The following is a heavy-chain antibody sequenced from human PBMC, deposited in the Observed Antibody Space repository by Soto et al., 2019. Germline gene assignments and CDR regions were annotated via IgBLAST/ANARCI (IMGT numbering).Heavy chain of an antibody. Sequence: GGSLRLSCAASGFTFRNYAMNWVRQAPGKGLEWVSGISVSGGSTYYADSVKGRFTVSRDNSKNTVFLQMNSLRAADTAVYFCSKGMYYYDSSGYGLFDYWGQRTLGTVSS. J-gene: IGHJ4*02. CDR1: GFTFRNYA. CDR3: SKGMYYYDSSGYGLFDY. V-gene: IGHV3-23*01. CDR2: ISVSGGST. D-gene: IGHD3-22*01.